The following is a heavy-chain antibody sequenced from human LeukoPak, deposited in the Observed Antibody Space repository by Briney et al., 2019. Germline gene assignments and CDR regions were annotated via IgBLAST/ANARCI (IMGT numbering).Heavy chain of an antibody. V-gene: IGHV3-23*01. J-gene: IGHJ1*01. CDR3: AKDGRYSSGWYVPEYFQH. D-gene: IGHD6-19*01. CDR1: GFTFSTYA. CDR2: ISGSGDYT. Sequence: GGSLRLSCAASGFTFSTYAMSWVRQAPGQGLEWLSGISGSGDYTEHADSVRGRFTISRDNSKNTLYLQMNSLGAEDTAVYYCAKDGRYSSGWYVPEYFQHWGQGTLVTVSS.